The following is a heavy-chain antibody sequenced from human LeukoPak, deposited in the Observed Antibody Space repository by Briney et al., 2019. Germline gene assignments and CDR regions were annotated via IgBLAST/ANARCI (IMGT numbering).Heavy chain of an antibody. CDR1: GFTFSIYA. CDR2: ISYNGSQI. V-gene: IGHV3-64*01. J-gene: IGHJ4*02. Sequence: GGSLRLSCAGSGFTFSIYAMHWVRQAPGKGLEHVSGISYNGSQIYYGNSVKDRFTISRDNTKNTVYLQMASLRVDDMAVYYCVRDRGGSGWYYFDYWGQGTLVTVSS. D-gene: IGHD6-19*01. CDR3: VRDRGGSGWYYFDY.